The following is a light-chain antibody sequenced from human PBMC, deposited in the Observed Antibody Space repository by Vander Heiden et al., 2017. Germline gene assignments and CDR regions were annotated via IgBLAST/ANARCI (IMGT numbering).Light chain of an antibody. V-gene: IGKV1-5*03. CDR2: KAS. J-gene: IGKJ1*01. CDR3: QQYNSYSTT. CDR1: QSISSW. Sequence: DIQMTQSPSTLSASVGYRVTITWRASQSISSWLAWYQQKPGKAPKLLIYKASSLESGVPSRFSGSGSGTEFTLTISSLQPDDFATYYCQQYNSYSTTFGQGTKVEIK.